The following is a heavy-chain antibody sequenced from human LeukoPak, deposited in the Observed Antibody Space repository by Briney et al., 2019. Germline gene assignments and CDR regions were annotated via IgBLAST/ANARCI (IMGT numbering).Heavy chain of an antibody. CDR1: GNYW. V-gene: IGHV3-74*01. CDR3: AKTTTVAPRGCFDL. J-gene: IGHJ2*01. CDR2: INSDGSWT. Sequence: GGSLRLSCAASGNYWMHWVRQVPGKGLVWVSHINSDGSWTSYADSVKGRFTISKDNAKNTVYLQMNSLRAEDTAVYYCAKTTTVAPRGCFDLWGRGALLAVSS. D-gene: IGHD4-23*01.